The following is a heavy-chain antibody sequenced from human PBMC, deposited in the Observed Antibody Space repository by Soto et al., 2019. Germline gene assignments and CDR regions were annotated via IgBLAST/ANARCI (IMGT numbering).Heavy chain of an antibody. V-gene: IGHV1-69*02. CDR1: GGTFSSYT. Sequence: QVQLVQSGAAVKKPGSSVKVSCKASGGTFSSYTISWVRQAPGQGLEWMGRIIPILGIANYAQKFQGRVTITADKSTSTAYMELSSLRSEDTAVYYCARISQYNWNYGGDYWGQGTLVTVSS. J-gene: IGHJ4*02. D-gene: IGHD1-7*01. CDR2: IIPILGIA. CDR3: ARISQYNWNYGGDY.